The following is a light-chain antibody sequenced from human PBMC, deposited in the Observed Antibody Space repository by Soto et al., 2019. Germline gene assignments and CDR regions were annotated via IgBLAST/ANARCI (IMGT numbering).Light chain of an antibody. CDR1: QSVSNN. CDR3: QQYNQWPLT. J-gene: IGKJ4*01. Sequence: EIVMTQSPATLSVSPGEEATLSCRASQSVSNNLAWYQQKGGQAPRLLIYYASTRATGIPARFSGSGSGTEYSLTISSLQSEDSAVYYCQQYNQWPLTFGGGTKVET. V-gene: IGKV3-15*01. CDR2: YAS.